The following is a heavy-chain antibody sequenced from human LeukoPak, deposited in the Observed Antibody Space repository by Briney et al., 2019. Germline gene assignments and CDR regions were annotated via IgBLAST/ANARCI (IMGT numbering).Heavy chain of an antibody. J-gene: IGHJ4*02. Sequence: PGGSLRLSCAASGFTFSSYSMNWVRQAPGKGLEWVSSISSSSSYIYYADSVKGRFTISRDNAKNSLYLQMNSLRAEDTAVYYCARVLRRMLAEDFDYWGQGTLVTVSS. V-gene: IGHV3-21*01. D-gene: IGHD2-8*01. CDR2: ISSSSSYI. CDR1: GFTFSSYS. CDR3: ARVLRRMLAEDFDY.